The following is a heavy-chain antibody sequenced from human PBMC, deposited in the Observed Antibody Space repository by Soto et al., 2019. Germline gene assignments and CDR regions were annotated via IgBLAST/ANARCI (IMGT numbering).Heavy chain of an antibody. Sequence: EVQLVESGGGLVQPGRSLRLSCAASGFTFDDYAMHWVRQAPGKGLEWVSGISWNSGSIGYADSVKGRFTISRDNAKNSLYLQMNSLSAEDTALYYCAKSDSSSWEDAFDIWGQGTMVTVSS. CDR1: GFTFDDYA. D-gene: IGHD6-13*01. V-gene: IGHV3-9*01. CDR3: AKSDSSSWEDAFDI. CDR2: ISWNSGSI. J-gene: IGHJ3*02.